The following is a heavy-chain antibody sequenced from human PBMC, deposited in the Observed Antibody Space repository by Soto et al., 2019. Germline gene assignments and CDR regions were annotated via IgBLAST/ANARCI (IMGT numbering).Heavy chain of an antibody. J-gene: IGHJ4*02. Sequence: SETLSLTCTVSGGSISSYYWSWIRQPPGKGLEWIGYIYYSGSTNYNPSLKSRVTISVDTSKNQFSLKLSSVTAADTAVYYCARYWSGGKTFDYWGQGTLVTVSS. V-gene: IGHV4-59*08. CDR3: ARYWSGGKTFDY. CDR1: GGSISSYY. CDR2: IYYSGST. D-gene: IGHD2-8*02.